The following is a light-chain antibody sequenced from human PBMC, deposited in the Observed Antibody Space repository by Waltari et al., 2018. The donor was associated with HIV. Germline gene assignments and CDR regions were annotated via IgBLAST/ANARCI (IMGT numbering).Light chain of an antibody. Sequence: QSALTQPRPVSGCPGQSLNLSRTGTSHDDGGENYASWYQQHPGKAPKPIIYDVSKRPSGVPDRFSGSKSGNTASLTISGLQAEDEADYYCCSYAGSYRGVFGGGTKLTVL. J-gene: IGLJ2*01. CDR2: DVS. CDR3: CSYAGSYRGV. CDR1: SHDDGGENY. V-gene: IGLV2-11*01.